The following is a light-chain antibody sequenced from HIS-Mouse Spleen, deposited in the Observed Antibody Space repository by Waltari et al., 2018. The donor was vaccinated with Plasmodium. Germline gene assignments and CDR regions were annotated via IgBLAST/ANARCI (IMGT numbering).Light chain of an antibody. V-gene: IGKV1-5*03. Sequence: DIQMNQSPSPLSASVGDRVTILCRASQRISSWLAWYQQKPGKAPKLLIYKASSLESGVPSRFSGSGSGTEFTLTISSLQPDDFATYYCQQYNSYSYTFGQGTKLEIK. CDR1: QRISSW. J-gene: IGKJ2*01. CDR2: KAS. CDR3: QQYNSYSYT.